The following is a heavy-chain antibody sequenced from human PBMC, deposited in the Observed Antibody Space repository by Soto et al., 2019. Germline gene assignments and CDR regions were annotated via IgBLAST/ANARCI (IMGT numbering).Heavy chain of an antibody. V-gene: IGHV6-1*01. CDR3: AAYNWNDVGFGAFDI. D-gene: IGHD1-20*01. CDR1: GDSVSSNSAA. J-gene: IGHJ3*02. CDR2: TYYRSKWYN. Sequence: SQTLSLTCAISGDSVSSNSAAWNWIRQSPSRGLEWLGRTYYRSKWYNDYAVSVKSRMTINPGTSKNQFSLQLNSVTPEDTAVDYCAAYNWNDVGFGAFDIWGQGTMVTVSS.